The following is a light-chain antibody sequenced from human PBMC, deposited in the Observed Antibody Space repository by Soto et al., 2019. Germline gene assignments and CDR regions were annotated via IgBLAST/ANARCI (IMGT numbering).Light chain of an antibody. CDR1: SSDFGIYNY. Sequence: QSALTQPASVSGSPGQSITISCAGTSSDFGIYNYVSWYQQHPGKAPKHMIYDVSNRPSGISNRFSGSKSVNTASLTISGLQAEDEADYYCSSYTTSSTVLFGGGTKLTVL. V-gene: IGLV2-14*01. J-gene: IGLJ2*01. CDR2: DVS. CDR3: SSYTTSSTVL.